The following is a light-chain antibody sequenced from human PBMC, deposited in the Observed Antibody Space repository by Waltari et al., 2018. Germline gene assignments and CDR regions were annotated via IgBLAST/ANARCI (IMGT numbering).Light chain of an antibody. J-gene: IGLJ1*01. CDR2: EAT. CDR3: CSYTGSSTSYG. V-gene: IGLV2-23*01. CDR1: STDLASYNL. Sequence: QSALSQSASVSGSPGQSLTITCTGASTDLASYNLVAWYQHHPNRAPKLIIYEATKRPSGISHRVSGAKSGATASLRISRLQADDEADYYCCSYTGSSTSYGCGGGTKVTVL.